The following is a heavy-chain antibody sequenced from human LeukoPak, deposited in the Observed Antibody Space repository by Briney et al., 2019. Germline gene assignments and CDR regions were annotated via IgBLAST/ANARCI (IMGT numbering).Heavy chain of an antibody. J-gene: IGHJ3*02. CDR1: GGSISSGTYY. Sequence: SETLSLTCTVSGGSISSGTYYWGWVRQPPGKGLEWIGTIYYSGTTYYNPSLKSRVTISIDTSKNHFSLKLSSVTAADTAIYYCARDASQYSSGFDAFDIWGQGTMVTVSS. V-gene: IGHV4-39*07. D-gene: IGHD6-19*01. CDR2: IYYSGTT. CDR3: ARDASQYSSGFDAFDI.